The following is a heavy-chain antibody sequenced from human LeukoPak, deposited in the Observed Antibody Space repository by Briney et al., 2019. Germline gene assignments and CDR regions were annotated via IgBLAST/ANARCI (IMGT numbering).Heavy chain of an antibody. CDR1: GGSISTYY. D-gene: IGHD3-9*01. Sequence: SETLSLTCSVSGGSISTYYWNWIRQPPGKGLEWIGEINHSGSTNYNPSLKSRVTISVDTSKNQFSLKLSSVTAADTAVYYCASGLTGYDYWGQGTLVTVSS. V-gene: IGHV4-34*01. CDR2: INHSGST. CDR3: ASGLTGYDY. J-gene: IGHJ4*02.